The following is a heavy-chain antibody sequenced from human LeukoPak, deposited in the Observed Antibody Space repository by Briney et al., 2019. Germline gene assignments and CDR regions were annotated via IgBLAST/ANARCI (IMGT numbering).Heavy chain of an antibody. Sequence: GGSLRLSCAASGFTFSSYSMNWVRQAPGKGLEWVSSISSSSSYIYYADSVKGRFTISRDNAKTSLYLQMNSLRAEDTAVYYCARDPSGYEPSRPFDYWGQGTPVTVSS. J-gene: IGHJ4*02. CDR2: ISSSSSYI. CDR1: GFTFSSYS. V-gene: IGHV3-21*01. CDR3: ARDPSGYEPSRPFDY. D-gene: IGHD5-12*01.